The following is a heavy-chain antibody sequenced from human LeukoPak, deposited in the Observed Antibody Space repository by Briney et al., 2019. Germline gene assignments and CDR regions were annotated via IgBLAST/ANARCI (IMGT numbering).Heavy chain of an antibody. CDR2: IIPILGIA. Sequence: SVKVSCKASGGTFSSDTISWVRQAPGQGLEWMGRIIPILGIANYAQKFQGRVTITADKSTSTAYMELSSLRSEDTAVYYCARPYSGYYYGNFDYWGQGTLVTVSS. D-gene: IGHD5-12*01. CDR3: ARPYSGYYYGNFDY. J-gene: IGHJ4*02. V-gene: IGHV1-69*02. CDR1: GGTFSSDT.